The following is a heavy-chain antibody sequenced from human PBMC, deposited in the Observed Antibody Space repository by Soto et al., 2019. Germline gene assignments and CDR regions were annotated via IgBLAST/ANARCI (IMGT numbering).Heavy chain of an antibody. CDR3: ARVTAGHFDY. D-gene: IGHD2-21*02. V-gene: IGHV3-53*01. CDR1: GFSVSSND. Sequence: GGSLRLSCAASGFSVSSNDMGWVRQAPGKGLEWVSVIYSGGDTFYPDSVKGRFTISRDNSKSTLYLQMNSLRAEDTAVYYCARVTAGHFDYWGQGTLVTVSS. CDR2: IYSGGDT. J-gene: IGHJ4*02.